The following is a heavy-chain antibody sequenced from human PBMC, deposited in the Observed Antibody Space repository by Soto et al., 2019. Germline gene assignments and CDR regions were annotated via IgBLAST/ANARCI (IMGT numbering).Heavy chain of an antibody. CDR2: IYYSGST. D-gene: IGHD4-17*01. J-gene: IGHJ2*01. CDR3: ARSPATVTTPWYFDL. CDR1: GGSISSYY. Sequence: QVQLQESGPGLVKPSETLSLTCTVSGGSISSYYWSWIRQPPGKGLEWIGYIYYSGSTNYNPSLKRRATISVDTSKNQFPLKLSSVTAADTAVYYCARSPATVTTPWYFDLWGRGTLVTVSS. V-gene: IGHV4-59*08.